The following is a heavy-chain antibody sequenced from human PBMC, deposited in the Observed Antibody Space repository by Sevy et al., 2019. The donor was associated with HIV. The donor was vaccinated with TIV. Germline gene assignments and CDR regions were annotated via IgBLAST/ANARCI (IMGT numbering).Heavy chain of an antibody. CDR1: GFSLSDYA. D-gene: IGHD5-12*01. V-gene: IGHV3-30-3*01. J-gene: IGHJ4*02. CDR3: ARGPYNSGLRFDF. CDR2: ISFDGGNT. Sequence: GGSLRLSCVDSGFSLSDYAMHWVRQGPDKGLAWVAVISFDGGNTYYSDAVEGRFTISRDNSKNTVFLQMNSLSPDDTALYYCARGPYNSGLRFDFWGQGTLVTVSS.